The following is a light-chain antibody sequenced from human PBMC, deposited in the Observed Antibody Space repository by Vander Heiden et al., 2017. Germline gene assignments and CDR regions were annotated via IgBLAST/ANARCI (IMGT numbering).Light chain of an antibody. CDR3: QHYGDSPLWT. J-gene: IGKJ1*01. V-gene: IGKV3-20*01. CDR1: QGVSNSY. CDR2: GAS. Sequence: IVLTQSPGTLSLSPGEGATLSCRAGQGVSNSYLAWYQQKPGQAPRLLIYGASIRATGIPDRFSGSGSGTDFTLTISRLEPEDFAVYYCQHYGDSPLWTFGQGTKVEIK.